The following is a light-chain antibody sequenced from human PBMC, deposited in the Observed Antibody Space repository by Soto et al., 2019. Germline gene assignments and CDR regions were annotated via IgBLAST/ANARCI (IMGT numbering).Light chain of an antibody. CDR2: SNN. CDR1: SSNIGGTNY. Sequence: QLVLTQPPSASXTPGQKVFISCSGSSSNIGGTNYAYWYQQLPGAAPKLLMHSNNLRPSGVPERISGSKFGTAASLAISGLRSEDEAVYYCASWDDRLGAVIFGGGTKVTVL. V-gene: IGLV1-47*02. J-gene: IGLJ2*01. CDR3: ASWDDRLGAVI.